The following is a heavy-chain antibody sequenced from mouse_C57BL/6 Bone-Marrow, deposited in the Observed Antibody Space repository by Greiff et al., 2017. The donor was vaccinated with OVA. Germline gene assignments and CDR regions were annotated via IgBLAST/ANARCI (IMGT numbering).Heavy chain of an antibody. D-gene: IGHD2-1*01. CDR2: ISSGGDYI. J-gene: IGHJ3*01. CDR1: GFTFSSYA. Sequence: EVHLVESGEGLVKPGGSLKLSCAASGFTFSSYAMSWVRQTPEKRLEWVAYISSGGDYIYYADTVKGRFTISRDNARNTLYLQMSSLKSEDTAMYYCTREGPLLTRSWFAYWGQGTLVTVSA. V-gene: IGHV5-9-1*02. CDR3: TREGPLLTRSWFAY.